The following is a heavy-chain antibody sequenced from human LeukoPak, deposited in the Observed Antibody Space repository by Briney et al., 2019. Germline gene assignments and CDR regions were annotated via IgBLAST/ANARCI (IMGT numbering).Heavy chain of an antibody. Sequence: PGGSLRLSCAASGFTFSSHAMSWVRQAPGKGLEWVANIKQDGSEKYYVDSVKGRFTISRDNAKNSLYLQMNSLRAEDTAVYYCARGGYSYGLSDYWGQGTLVTVSS. CDR2: IKQDGSEK. J-gene: IGHJ4*02. V-gene: IGHV3-7*01. D-gene: IGHD5-18*01. CDR3: ARGGYSYGLSDY. CDR1: GFTFSSHA.